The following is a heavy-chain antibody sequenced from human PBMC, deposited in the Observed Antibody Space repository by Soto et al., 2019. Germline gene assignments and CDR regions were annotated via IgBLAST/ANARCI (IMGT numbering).Heavy chain of an antibody. D-gene: IGHD3-22*01. Sequence: GASVKVSCKASGYTFTSNGISWVRQAPGQGLEWMGWISAYNGNTNYAQKLQGRVTMTTDTSTSTAYMELRSLRSDDTAVYYCARGDYYDSSGYDAFDIWGQGTMVTVSS. V-gene: IGHV1-18*01. CDR3: ARGDYYDSSGYDAFDI. CDR1: GYTFTSNG. J-gene: IGHJ3*02. CDR2: ISAYNGNT.